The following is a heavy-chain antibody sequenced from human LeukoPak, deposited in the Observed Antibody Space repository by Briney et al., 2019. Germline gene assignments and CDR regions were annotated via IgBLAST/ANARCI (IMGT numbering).Heavy chain of an antibody. CDR3: ATEEQLAGGGVGDYSDY. D-gene: IGHD6-6*01. Sequence: GGSLRLSCAASGFTFSSNAMSWVRQAPGKGLEWVSAISGSGGKTFYADSVKGRFTISRDNSKNTLYLQMNSLRAGDTAIYYCATEEQLAGGGVGDYSDYWGQGTLVTVSS. CDR1: GFTFSSNA. CDR2: ISGSGGKT. J-gene: IGHJ4*02. V-gene: IGHV3-23*01.